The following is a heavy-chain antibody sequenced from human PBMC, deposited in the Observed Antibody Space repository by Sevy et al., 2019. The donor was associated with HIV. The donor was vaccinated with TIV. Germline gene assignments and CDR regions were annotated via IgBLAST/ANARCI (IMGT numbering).Heavy chain of an antibody. CDR1: GFTFSDHG. V-gene: IGHV3-30*18. D-gene: IGHD4-17*01. CDR3: AKEDYGGNLPNYFAS. Sequence: GGSLRLSCAASGFTFSDHGMHWVRQAPGKGLDWVAAISYDGNNRYYADSVKGRFTISRDTSKNTLYLQMDSVRPEDTAVYYCAKEDYGGNLPNYFASWGQGTRVTVSS. CDR2: ISYDGNNR. J-gene: IGHJ4*02.